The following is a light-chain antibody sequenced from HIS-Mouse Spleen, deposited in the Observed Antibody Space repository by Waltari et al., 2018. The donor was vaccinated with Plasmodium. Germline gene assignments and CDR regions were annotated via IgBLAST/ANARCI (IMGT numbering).Light chain of an antibody. CDR3: CSYAGSSTFV. CDR2: EGS. J-gene: IGLJ3*02. CDR1: SSDVGTYTL. Sequence: QSALTQPASVSGSPGQSITISCTGPSSDVGTYTLVSWYHQHPGKAPKLMIYEGSKRPSGVSNRFSGSKSGNTASLTISGLQAEDEADYYCCSYAGSSTFVFGGGTKLTVL. V-gene: IGLV2-23*03.